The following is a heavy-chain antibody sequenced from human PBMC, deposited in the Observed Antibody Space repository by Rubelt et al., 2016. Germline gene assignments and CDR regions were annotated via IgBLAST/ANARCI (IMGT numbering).Heavy chain of an antibody. J-gene: IGHJ3*02. CDR2: IYYSGST. D-gene: IGHD3-16*01. V-gene: IGHV4-59*09. Sequence: GYIYYSGSTNYNPSLKGRVTISVDTSKNQFSLKLSSVTAADTAVYYCARGYDGAFDIWGQGTTVTVSS. CDR3: ARGYDGAFDI.